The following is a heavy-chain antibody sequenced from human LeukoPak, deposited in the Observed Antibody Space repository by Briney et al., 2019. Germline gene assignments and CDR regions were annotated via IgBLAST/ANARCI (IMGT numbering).Heavy chain of an antibody. CDR1: GGSISSYY. CDR2: IYYSGST. J-gene: IGHJ6*02. CDR3: ARDLSWSGPGIPYYGMDV. D-gene: IGHD3-3*01. V-gene: IGHV4-59*01. Sequence: PSEALSLTCTVSGGSISSYYWSWIRQPPGKGLEWIGYIYYSGSTNYNPSLKSRVTISVDTSKNQFSLKLSSVTAADTAVYYCARDLSWSGPGIPYYGMDVWGQGTTVTVSS.